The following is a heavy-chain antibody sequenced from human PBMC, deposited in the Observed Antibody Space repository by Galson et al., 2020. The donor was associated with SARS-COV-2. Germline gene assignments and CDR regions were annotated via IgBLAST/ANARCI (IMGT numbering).Heavy chain of an antibody. J-gene: IGHJ6*02. D-gene: IGHD2-15*01. CDR1: GGSISSYY. Sequence: SETLSLTCTVSGGSISSYYWSWIRQPPGKGLEWIGYIYYSGSTNYNPSLKSRVTISVDTSKNQFSLKLSSVTAADTAGYYCARSNELGYCSGGSFYLHTVYYYGMDVWGQGTTVTVSS. V-gene: IGHV4-59*01. CDR2: IYYSGST. CDR3: ARSNELGYCSGGSFYLHTVYYYGMDV.